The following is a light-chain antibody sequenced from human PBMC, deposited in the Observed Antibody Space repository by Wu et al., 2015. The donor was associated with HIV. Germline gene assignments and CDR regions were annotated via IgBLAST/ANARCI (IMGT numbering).Light chain of an antibody. CDR2: VAS. CDR3: QQRSNWPPLT. Sequence: EIVLTQSPGTLSLSPGERATLSCRASQSVSSYLAWYQQKPGQAPRLLIYVASNRATGIPDRFSGSGSGTDFTLTISRLEPEDFAVYYCQQRSNWPPLTFGGGTKVEIK. CDR1: QSVSSY. J-gene: IGKJ4*01. V-gene: IGKV3-11*01.